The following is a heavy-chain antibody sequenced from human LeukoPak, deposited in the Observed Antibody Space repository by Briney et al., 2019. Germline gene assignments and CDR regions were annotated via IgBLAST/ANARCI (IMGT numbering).Heavy chain of an antibody. D-gene: IGHD3-22*01. CDR2: INHSGST. J-gene: IGHJ4*02. CDR1: GGSFSGYY. CDR3: ARVGLYYDSSGYYPDY. V-gene: IGHV4-34*01. Sequence: PSETLSLTCAVYGGSFSGYYWSWIRQSPGKGLEWIGEINHSGSTNYNPSLKSRVTISVDTSKNQFSLKLSSVTAADTAVYYCARVGLYYDSSGYYPDYWGQGTLVTVSS.